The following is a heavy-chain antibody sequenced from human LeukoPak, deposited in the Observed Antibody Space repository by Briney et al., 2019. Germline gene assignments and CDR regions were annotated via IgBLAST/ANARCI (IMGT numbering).Heavy chain of an antibody. CDR1: GFTFSSYG. CDR3: AKVVLRLNGFDY. D-gene: IGHD6-6*01. Sequence: AGGSLRLSCAASGFTFSSYGMSWARQAPGKGLEWVSAISGSGGSTYYADSVKGRFTISRDNSKNTLYLQMNSLRAEDTAVYYCAKVVLRLNGFDYWGQGTLVTVSS. V-gene: IGHV3-23*01. J-gene: IGHJ4*02. CDR2: ISGSGGST.